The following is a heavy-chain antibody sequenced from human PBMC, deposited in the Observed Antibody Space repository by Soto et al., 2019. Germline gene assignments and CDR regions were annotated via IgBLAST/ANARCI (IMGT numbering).Heavy chain of an antibody. D-gene: IGHD3-10*01. J-gene: IGHJ4*02. CDR1: GFTFSSYS. CDR2: ISSSSSTI. CDR3: ARGNILGRYTIDY. Sequence: EVQLVESGGGLVQPGGSLRLSCAASGFTFSSYSMNWVRQAPGKGLEWVSYISSSSSTIYFADSVKGRFTISRDNAKNSLYLQMNSLRAEDTAVYYCARGNILGRYTIDYWGQGTLVTDSS. V-gene: IGHV3-48*01.